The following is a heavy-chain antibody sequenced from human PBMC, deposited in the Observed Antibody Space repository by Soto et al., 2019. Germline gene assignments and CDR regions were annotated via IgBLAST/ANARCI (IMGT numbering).Heavy chain of an antibody. Sequence: EVQLLESGGNLVQPGWSLRLFCAASGFIFSSVTMSWVRQAPGRGLEWVASMYPRGGNTFYADSVRGRFVISRDNSINTVYLQMNSLRADDTAVYYCAKDRLSDSGWDIDYWGQGTLVTVSS. J-gene: IGHJ4*02. CDR3: AKDRLSDSGWDIDY. CDR2: MYPRGGNT. CDR1: GFIFSSVT. V-gene: IGHV3-23*01. D-gene: IGHD3-16*01.